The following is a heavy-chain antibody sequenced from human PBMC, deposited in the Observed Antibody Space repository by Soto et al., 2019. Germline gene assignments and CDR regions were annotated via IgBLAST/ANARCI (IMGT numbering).Heavy chain of an antibody. Sequence: GASVTVSCKASGGTFSSYAISWVRQAPGQGLEWMGGIIPSFGTANYAQKFQGRVTITADKSTSTAYMELSSLRSEDTAVYYCARDSPQYYYDSSVYPFDPWGQGTLVTVSS. CDR1: GGTFSSYA. J-gene: IGHJ5*02. CDR2: IIPSFGTA. D-gene: IGHD3-22*01. V-gene: IGHV1-69*06. CDR3: ARDSPQYYYDSSVYPFDP.